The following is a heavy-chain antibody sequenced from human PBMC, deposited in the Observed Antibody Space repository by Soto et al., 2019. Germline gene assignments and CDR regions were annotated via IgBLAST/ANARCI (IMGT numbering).Heavy chain of an antibody. J-gene: IGHJ6*02. CDR3: ARDSPQYGMDV. CDR2: ISTFNGDT. CDR1: GYSFTSYG. Sequence: QVHLVQSGAEVKKPGASVKVSCKASGYSFTSYGISWVRQAPGQGLQWMGRISTFNGDTNYAQNVQGRVTMTTDTSTTTTYMAQRSLRSDDTAVYYCARDSPQYGMDVWGQGTTVTVSS. V-gene: IGHV1-18*01.